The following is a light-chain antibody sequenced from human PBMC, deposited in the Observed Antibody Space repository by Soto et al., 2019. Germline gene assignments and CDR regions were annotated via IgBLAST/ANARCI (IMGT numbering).Light chain of an antibody. J-gene: IGKJ5*01. CDR3: QQYNSWPPIT. CDR2: GAS. Sequence: EIVLTQSPGTLSLSPGERATLSCRASQSVSNNYLAWYQQKPGQAPRLLIYGASTRATGIPDRFSGGGSGTEFTLTISSLQSEDFAVYYCQQYNSWPPITFGQGTRLEI. V-gene: IGKV3-15*01. CDR1: QSVSNN.